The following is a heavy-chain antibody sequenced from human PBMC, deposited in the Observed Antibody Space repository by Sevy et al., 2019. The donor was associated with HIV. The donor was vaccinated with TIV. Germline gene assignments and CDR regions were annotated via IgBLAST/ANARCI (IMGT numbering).Heavy chain of an antibody. CDR3: ARDLAALGGVIVSYYFDY. Sequence: GGSLRLSCAASGFTFSSYWMSWVRQAPGKGLEWVANIKQDGSEKYYVDSVKGRFTISRDKAKNSLYLQMNSLRAEDTAVYYCARDLAALGGVIVSYYFDYWGQGTLVTVSS. V-gene: IGHV3-7*03. CDR1: GFTFSSYW. CDR2: IKQDGSEK. D-gene: IGHD3-16*02. J-gene: IGHJ4*02.